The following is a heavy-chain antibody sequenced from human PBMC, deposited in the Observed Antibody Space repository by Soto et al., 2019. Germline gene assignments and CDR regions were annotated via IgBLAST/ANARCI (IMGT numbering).Heavy chain of an antibody. J-gene: IGHJ4*01. CDR1: GGTFSSYA. D-gene: IGHD2-21*02. CDR2: IIPIFGTA. CDR3: ARAPSLTHGGNSGNWDY. V-gene: IGHV1-69*13. Sequence: SVKVSCKASGGTFSSYAISWVRQAPGQGLEWMGGIIPIFGTANYAQKFQGRVTITADESTSTAYMELSSLRSEDTAVYYCARAPSLTHGGNSGNWDYWGQGTLVTV.